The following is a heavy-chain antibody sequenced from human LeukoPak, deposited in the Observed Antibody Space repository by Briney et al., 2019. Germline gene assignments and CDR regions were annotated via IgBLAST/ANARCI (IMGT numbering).Heavy chain of an antibody. D-gene: IGHD5-24*01. V-gene: IGHV3-21*01. Sequence: GGSLRLSCAASGFTFSGYAMAWVRQAPGKGLEWVSSISSSSSYIYYADSVKGRFTISRDNAKNSLYLQMNSLRAEDTAVYYCARDRRDGYNNWGQGTLVTVSS. J-gene: IGHJ4*02. CDR1: GFTFSGYA. CDR3: ARDRRDGYNN. CDR2: ISSSSSYI.